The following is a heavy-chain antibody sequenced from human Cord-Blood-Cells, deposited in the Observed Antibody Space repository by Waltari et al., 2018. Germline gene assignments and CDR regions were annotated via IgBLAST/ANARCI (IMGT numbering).Heavy chain of an antibody. Sequence: QVQLQQWGAGLLKPSETLSLTCAVYGGSFSGYYWSWIRQPPGKGLDWIGEINHSGRTNYNPSLKSRVTISVDTSKNQFSLKLSSVTAADTAVYYCARAIGSSGWYFDYWGQGTLVTVAS. J-gene: IGHJ4*02. D-gene: IGHD6-19*01. CDR1: GGSFSGYY. V-gene: IGHV4-34*01. CDR3: ARAIGSSGWYFDY. CDR2: INHSGRT.